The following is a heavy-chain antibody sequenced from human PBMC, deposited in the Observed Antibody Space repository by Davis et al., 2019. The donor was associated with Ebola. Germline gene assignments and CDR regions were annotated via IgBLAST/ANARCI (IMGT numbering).Heavy chain of an antibody. Sequence: PSETLSLTCTVSGGSISSSSYYWGWIRQPPGKGLEWIGSIYYSGSTYYNPSLKSRVTISVDTSKNQFSLKLSSVTAADTAVYYCAKYSSSLFGPWGQGTLVTVSS. CDR1: GGSISSSSYY. J-gene: IGHJ5*02. V-gene: IGHV4-39*07. CDR2: IYYSGST. D-gene: IGHD6-13*01. CDR3: AKYSSSLFGP.